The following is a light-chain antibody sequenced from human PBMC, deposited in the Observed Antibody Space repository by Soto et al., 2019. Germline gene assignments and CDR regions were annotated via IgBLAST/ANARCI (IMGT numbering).Light chain of an antibody. CDR1: STNIGAGYG. J-gene: IGLJ2*01. CDR3: QSYDSSLTHVGGVI. V-gene: IGLV1-40*01. CDR2: GNT. Sequence: QPVLTQPPSVSGAPGQRVSISCTGSSTNIGAGYGVHWYQQRPGTAPKLLIVGNTIRPSGVPDRFSGSKSDTSASLAITGLQVEDEADYYCQSYDSSLTHVGGVIFGGGTKLTVL.